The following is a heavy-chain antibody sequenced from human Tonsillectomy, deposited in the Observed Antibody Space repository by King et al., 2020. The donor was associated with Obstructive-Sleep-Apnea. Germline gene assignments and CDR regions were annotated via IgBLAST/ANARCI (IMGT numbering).Heavy chain of an antibody. D-gene: IGHD1-7*01. J-gene: IGHJ3*02. Sequence: VQLVESGGGLVKPGGSLRLSCAASGFPFISYTINWVRQAPGKGLEWVASISSSSSYIYYADSVKGRFTISRDNAENSLYLQMNSLRVEDTAVYYCARSRGGRTTGGDAFDIWGQGTMVTVSS. V-gene: IGHV3-21*01. CDR3: ARSRGGRTTGGDAFDI. CDR2: ISSSSSYI. CDR1: GFPFISYT.